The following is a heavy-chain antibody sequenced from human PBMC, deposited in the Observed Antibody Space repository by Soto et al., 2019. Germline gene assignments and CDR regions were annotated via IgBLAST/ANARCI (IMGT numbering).Heavy chain of an antibody. CDR2: RSASGGTA. CDR1: GFTFSSYA. D-gene: IGHD3-22*01. Sequence: EVQLLESGGGLIQPGGSLRLSCAASGFTFSSYAMSWVRQAPGKGLEWVSGRSASGGTANLADSVEGRCTISRDNSTSTLDLQMKSLRAEDTAVYYCAKLTYPSDSTGYYYERVSGWIDSWGQGTLVTVST. CDR3: AKLTYPSDSTGYYYERVSGWIDS. J-gene: IGHJ5*01. V-gene: IGHV3-23*01.